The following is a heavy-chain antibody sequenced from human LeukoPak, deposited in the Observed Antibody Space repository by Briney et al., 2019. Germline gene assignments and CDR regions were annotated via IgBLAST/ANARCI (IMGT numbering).Heavy chain of an antibody. CDR2: IYYSGST. CDR3: ARDRRASSSLDPYYYYGMDV. Sequence: PSETLSLTCTVSGGSISGCSYYWDWIRQPPGKGLEWIGYIYYSGSTNYNPSLKSRVTISVDTSKNQFSLKLSSVTAADTAVYYCARDRRASSSLDPYYYYGMDVWGQGTTVTVSS. D-gene: IGHD6-13*01. V-gene: IGHV4-61*01. J-gene: IGHJ6*02. CDR1: GGSISGCSYY.